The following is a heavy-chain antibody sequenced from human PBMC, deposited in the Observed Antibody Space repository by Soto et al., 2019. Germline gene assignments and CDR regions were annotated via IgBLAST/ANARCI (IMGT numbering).Heavy chain of an antibody. V-gene: IGHV4-30-2*01. Sequence: PSETLSLTCTVSGGSISSGIYFWSWIRQHPGKGLEWIGYIYHSGSTYYNPSLKSRVTISVDRSKNQFSLKLSSVTAADTAVYYCARPRIGDYVSRWFDPWGQGTLVTVSS. CDR1: GGSISSGIYF. CDR3: ARPRIGDYVSRWFDP. CDR2: IYHSGST. J-gene: IGHJ5*02. D-gene: IGHD4-17*01.